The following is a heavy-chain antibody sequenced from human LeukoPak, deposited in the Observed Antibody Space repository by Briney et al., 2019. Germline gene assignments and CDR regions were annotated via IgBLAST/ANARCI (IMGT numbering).Heavy chain of an antibody. Sequence: PSETLSLTCAVYGGSFSGYYWSWIRQPPGKGLEWIGEINHSGSTNYNPSLKSRVTISVDTSKNQFSLTLSSVTAADTAVYYCARDRRRDYGSGSSSMDVWGKGTTVTISS. CDR2: INHSGST. J-gene: IGHJ6*03. CDR3: ARDRRRDYGSGSSSMDV. CDR1: GGSFSGYY. V-gene: IGHV4-34*01. D-gene: IGHD3-10*01.